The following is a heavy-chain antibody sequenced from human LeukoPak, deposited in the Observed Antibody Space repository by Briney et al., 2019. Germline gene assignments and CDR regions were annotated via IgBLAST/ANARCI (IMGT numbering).Heavy chain of an antibody. D-gene: IGHD2-15*01. J-gene: IGHJ4*02. CDR2: ISSDGSST. CDR3: ARADCSGGSCYGY. Sequence: PGGSLRLSCAAAGFTFSSYWMHWVRQAPGKGLGWVSRISSDGSSTSYADSVKGRFTISRDNAKNTLYLQMNSLRAEDTAVYYCARADCSGGSCYGYWGQGTLVTVSS. V-gene: IGHV3-74*01. CDR1: GFTFSSYW.